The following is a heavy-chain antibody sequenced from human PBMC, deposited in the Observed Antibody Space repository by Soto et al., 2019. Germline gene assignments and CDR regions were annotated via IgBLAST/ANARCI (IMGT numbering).Heavy chain of an antibody. J-gene: IGHJ2*01. CDR2: IIPIFCTA. CDR1: EDTFTNYA. Sequence: SVQVSCKASEDTFTNYAISWVRQAPGQGLEWMGWIIPIFCTANYAQKFQGRGTITADPSAKTVYLEISSLRSEDTAVYYCASTKYDSSAYYYWYLGLWGRGTLVTVSS. D-gene: IGHD3-22*01. V-gene: IGHV1-69*13. CDR3: ASTKYDSSAYYYWYLGL.